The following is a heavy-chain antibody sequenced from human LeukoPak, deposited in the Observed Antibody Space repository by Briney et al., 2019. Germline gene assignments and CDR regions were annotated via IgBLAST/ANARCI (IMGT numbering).Heavy chain of an antibody. CDR3: ARGLRDIVVVVAAARGFDP. J-gene: IGHJ5*02. D-gene: IGHD2-15*01. CDR2: INHSGST. CDR1: GGSFSGYY. Sequence: SETLSLTCAVYGGSFSGYYWSWIRQPPGKGLEWIGEINHSGSTNYNPSLKSRVTISVDTSKNQFSLKLSSVTAADTAVYYCARGLRDIVVVVAAARGFDPWGQGTLVTVSS. V-gene: IGHV4-34*01.